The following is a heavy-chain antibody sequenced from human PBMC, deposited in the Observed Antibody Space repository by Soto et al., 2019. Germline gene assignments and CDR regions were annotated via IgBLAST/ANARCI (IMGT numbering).Heavy chain of an antibody. CDR2: IIPIFGTA. CDR3: ARDRMVYALSGGPGLRYFDL. V-gene: IGHV1-69*01. Sequence: QVQLVQSGAEVKKPGSSVKVSCKASGGTFSSYAISWVRQAPGQGLEWMGGIIPIFGTANYAQKFQGRVTITADESTSTAYMELSSLRSEDTAVYYCARDRMVYALSGGPGLRYFDLWGRGTLVTVSS. CDR1: GGTFSSYA. D-gene: IGHD2-8*01. J-gene: IGHJ2*01.